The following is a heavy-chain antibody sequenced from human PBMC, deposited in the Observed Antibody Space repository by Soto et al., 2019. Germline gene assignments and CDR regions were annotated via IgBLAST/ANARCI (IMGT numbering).Heavy chain of an antibody. J-gene: IGHJ4*02. CDR2: IYHSGSV. CDR1: GGSISSGGYS. V-gene: IGHV4-30-2*01. CDR3: ARVPDY. Sequence: QLQLQESGSGLVKPSQTPSLTCAVSGGSISSGGYSWSWLRQPPGKGLEVLGYIYHSGSVYYNPSLKSRVTISVDRSKTQFSLKLSSVAAADTAVYYCARVPDYWCQGTLVTVSS.